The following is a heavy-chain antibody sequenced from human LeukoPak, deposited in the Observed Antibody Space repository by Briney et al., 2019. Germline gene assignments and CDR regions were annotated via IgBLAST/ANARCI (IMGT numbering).Heavy chain of an antibody. CDR1: GFTFSSYA. CDR2: VSGGGDST. CDR3: AKSHMVATDY. J-gene: IGHJ4*02. D-gene: IGHD5-12*01. Sequence: GGSLRLSCAASGFTFSSYAMSWVRQAPGKGLEWVSAVSGGGDSTYYADSVKGRFTISRDNSKNTVYLQMNSLRVEDTAAYYCAKSHMVATDYWGQGTLVIVSS. V-gene: IGHV3-23*01.